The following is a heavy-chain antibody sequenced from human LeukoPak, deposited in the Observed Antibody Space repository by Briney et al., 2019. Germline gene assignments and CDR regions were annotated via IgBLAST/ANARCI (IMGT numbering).Heavy chain of an antibody. V-gene: IGHV4-39*01. CDR3: ASGEGRYCSGGSCLDY. CDR2: IHYNGNT. J-gene: IGHJ4*02. CDR1: GVSLSRSRDC. D-gene: IGHD2-15*01. Sequence: SETLSLTCTLSGVSLSRSRDCWGWIRQPPGKGLEWIGSIHYNGNTYYSPSLKGRVTISLDTSKNQFSLRLTSATASDTAVYYCASGEGRYCSGGSCLDYWGQGTLVTVSS.